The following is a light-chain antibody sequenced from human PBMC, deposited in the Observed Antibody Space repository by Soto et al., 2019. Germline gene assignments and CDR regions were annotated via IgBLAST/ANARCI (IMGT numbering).Light chain of an antibody. CDR2: RAS. Sequence: EIVLTQSPATLSLCPGKRATLSCRASQSVSSYLAWYQQKPGQAPRLLIYRASSRATGIPDRFSGTGSGTDFTLTISRVEPEDFAVYYCQQYGTAPITFGQGTRLEIK. CDR1: QSVSSY. V-gene: IGKV3-20*01. CDR3: QQYGTAPIT. J-gene: IGKJ5*01.